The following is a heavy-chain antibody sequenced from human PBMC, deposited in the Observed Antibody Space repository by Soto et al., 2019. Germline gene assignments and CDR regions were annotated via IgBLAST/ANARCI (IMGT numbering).Heavy chain of an antibody. J-gene: IGHJ3*02. CDR2: ISWNSGSI. V-gene: IGHV3-9*01. CDR1: GFTFDDYA. Sequence: GGSLRLSCAASGFTFDDYAMHWVRQAPGKGLEWVSGISWNSGSIGYADSVKGRFTISRDNAKNSLYLQMNSLRAEDTALYYCAKAPGPHIAAAYLKAFDIWGQGTMVTVSS. CDR3: AKAPGPHIAAAYLKAFDI. D-gene: IGHD6-13*01.